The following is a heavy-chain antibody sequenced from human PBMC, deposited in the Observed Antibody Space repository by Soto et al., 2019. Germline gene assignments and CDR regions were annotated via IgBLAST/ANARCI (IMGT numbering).Heavy chain of an antibody. CDR1: GVSFNNYG. CDR3: AKGAPLGYSSGLPYFDY. V-gene: IGHV3-23*01. D-gene: IGHD6-19*01. Sequence: EVQLLESGGGLVQPGGSLRLSCAASGVSFNNYGMTWVRQAPGKGLEWVSSISSSGGSTYYADSVKGRFTISRDKSKNTLHLQINSLRVDDTAIYYSAKGAPLGYSSGLPYFDYWGQGTLATVSS. CDR2: ISSSGGST. J-gene: IGHJ4*02.